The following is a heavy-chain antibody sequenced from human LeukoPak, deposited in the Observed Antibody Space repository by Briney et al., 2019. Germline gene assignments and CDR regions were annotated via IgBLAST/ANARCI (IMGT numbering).Heavy chain of an antibody. CDR2: FDPEDGES. J-gene: IGHJ5*02. D-gene: IGHD2-8*02. Sequence: GASVQVSCMVSGYTLTELSMHWVRQAPGKGLEWVGGFDPEDGESIYVQKFQGRVTMTEDTPTDTAYMELSSMRSEDTAVYYCATAGPYSTGWFDPWGQGTLVTVSS. CDR3: ATAGPYSTGWFDP. CDR1: GYTLTELS. V-gene: IGHV1-24*01.